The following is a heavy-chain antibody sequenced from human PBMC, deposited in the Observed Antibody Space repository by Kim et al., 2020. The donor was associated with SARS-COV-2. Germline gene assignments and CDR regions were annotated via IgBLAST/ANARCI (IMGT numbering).Heavy chain of an antibody. CDR1: GFTFSSYS. V-gene: IGHV3-48*02. J-gene: IGHJ6*02. CDR3: ARVGYITGMDV. CDR2: ISSSSTI. D-gene: IGHD1-20*01. Sequence: GGSLRLSCAASGFTFSSYSMNWVRQAPGKGLEWVSYISSSSTIHYADSVKGRFTISRDNAKNSLYLQMNSLRDEDTAVYYCARVGYITGMDVWGQGTTVTVSS.